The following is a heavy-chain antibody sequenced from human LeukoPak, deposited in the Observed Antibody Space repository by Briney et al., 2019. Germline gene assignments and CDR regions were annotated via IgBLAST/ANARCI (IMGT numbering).Heavy chain of an antibody. Sequence: ASVTVSCKASGYIFTGYYMHWVRQAPGQGLEWMGWINPNSGGTNYAQKFQGRVTMTRDTSISTAYMELSRLRSDDTAVYYCARDRLAFDYWGQGTLVTVSS. CDR1: GYIFTGYY. CDR2: INPNSGGT. J-gene: IGHJ4*02. CDR3: ARDRLAFDY. V-gene: IGHV1-2*02.